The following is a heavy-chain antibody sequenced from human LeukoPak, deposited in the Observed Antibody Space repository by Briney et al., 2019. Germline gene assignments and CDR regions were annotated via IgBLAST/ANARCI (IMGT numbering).Heavy chain of an antibody. CDR2: IIPIFGTA. CDR1: GGTFSSYA. Sequence: ASVKVSCKASGGTFSSYAISWVRQAPGQGLEWMGGIIPIFGTANYAQKFQGRVTITADESTSTAYMELSSLRSEDTAVYYCAREPQYYDILTGYYSLWGQGTLVTVSS. D-gene: IGHD3-9*01. CDR3: AREPQYYDILTGYYSL. V-gene: IGHV1-69*13. J-gene: IGHJ4*02.